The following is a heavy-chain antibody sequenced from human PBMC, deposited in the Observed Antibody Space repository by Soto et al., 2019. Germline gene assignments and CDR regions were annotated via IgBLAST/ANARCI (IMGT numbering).Heavy chain of an antibody. J-gene: IGHJ5*02. CDR1: GFTFSSYA. Sequence: QVQLVESGGGVVQPGRSLRLSCAASGFTFSSYAMHWVRQAPGKGLEWVAVISYDGSNKYYADSVKGRFTISRDNSKNTLYRQMNSLRAEDTAVYYCARDENSWFDPWGQGTLVTVSS. V-gene: IGHV3-30-3*01. CDR3: ARDENSWFDP. CDR2: ISYDGSNK.